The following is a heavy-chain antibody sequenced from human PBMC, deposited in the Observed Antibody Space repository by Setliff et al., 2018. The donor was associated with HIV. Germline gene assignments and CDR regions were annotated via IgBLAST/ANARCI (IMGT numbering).Heavy chain of an antibody. CDR1: GGSISSGDYY. CDR2: IYYSGST. Sequence: PSETLSFTCTVSGGSISSGDYYWSWIRQPPGKGLEWIGYIYYSGSTYYNPSLKSRVTISVDTSKNQFSLKLSSVTAADAAVYYCASRVYYYDSSGYLREEGFDPWGQGTLVTVSS. D-gene: IGHD3-22*01. V-gene: IGHV4-30-4*08. J-gene: IGHJ5*02. CDR3: ASRVYYYDSSGYLREEGFDP.